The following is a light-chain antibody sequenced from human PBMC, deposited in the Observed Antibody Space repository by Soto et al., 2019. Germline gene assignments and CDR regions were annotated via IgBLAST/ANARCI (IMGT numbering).Light chain of an antibody. CDR2: AVS. CDR3: QQYNKWPPWT. J-gene: IGKJ1*01. CDR1: QSVRNN. V-gene: IGKV3-15*01. Sequence: EIVMTQSPVTLSVSPGEGATLFCRASQSVRNNLAWYQQKPGLAPRLLIYAVSTRSTGVPARFSGNGSETEFSLIISGLQYDDFALYYCQQYNKWPPWTFGQGTKVEVK.